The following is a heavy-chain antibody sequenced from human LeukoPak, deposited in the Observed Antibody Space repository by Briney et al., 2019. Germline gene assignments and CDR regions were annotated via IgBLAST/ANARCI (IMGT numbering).Heavy chain of an antibody. CDR3: ARESYDSSGYYSPHAFDI. J-gene: IGHJ3*02. Sequence: SETLSLTCAVSGGSISSGGYSWSWIRQPPGKGLEWIGYIYYSGSTYYNPSLKSRVTISVDTSKNQFSLKLSSVTAADTAVYYCARESYDSSGYYSPHAFDIWGQGTMATVSS. CDR2: IYYSGST. D-gene: IGHD3-22*01. CDR1: GGSISSGGYS. V-gene: IGHV4-30-4*07.